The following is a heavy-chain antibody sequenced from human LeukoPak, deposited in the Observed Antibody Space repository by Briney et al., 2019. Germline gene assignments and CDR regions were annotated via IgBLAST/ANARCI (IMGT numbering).Heavy chain of an antibody. Sequence: SQTLSLTCIVSGGSISSGGYYWTWIRQHPGKGLEWIGNIYYSGNTDYNPSLKSRLTISVDTSTNQFSLRLSSVTAADTAVYYCARGFPISITVDVWGGTPDFVNWLDLWGQGALVTVSS. CDR2: IYYSGNT. J-gene: IGHJ5*02. CDR1: GGSISSGGYY. D-gene: IGHD3-3*01. CDR3: ARGFPISITVDVWGGTPDFVNWLDL. V-gene: IGHV4-31*03.